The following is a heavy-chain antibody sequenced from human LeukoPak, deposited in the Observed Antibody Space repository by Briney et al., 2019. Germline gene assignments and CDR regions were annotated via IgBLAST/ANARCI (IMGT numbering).Heavy chain of an antibody. Sequence: GASLRLSCAASGFTFSSYSMNWVRQAPGKGLEWVSYISSGSSTIYYADSVKGRFTITRDNDKNSLYLQMNSLRDEDTAVYFCARTSMRAFDIWGQGTMVTVSS. CDR1: GFTFSSYS. CDR2: ISSGSSTI. D-gene: IGHD2/OR15-2a*01. J-gene: IGHJ3*02. CDR3: ARTSMRAFDI. V-gene: IGHV3-48*02.